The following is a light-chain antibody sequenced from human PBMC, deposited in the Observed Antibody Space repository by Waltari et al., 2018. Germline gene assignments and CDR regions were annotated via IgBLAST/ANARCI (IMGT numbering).Light chain of an antibody. CDR3: QTWDTDIHVV. CDR1: RRHSNSA. V-gene: IGLV4-69*01. CDR2: LNSDGSH. J-gene: IGLJ2*01. Sequence: QLVLTHSPSASASLGASVKLTCTLTRRHSNSAIACHQQQPKKGPRYLMKLNSDGSHTKGDGIPDRFSGSSSGAERILTISSLQSEDEGDYYCQTWDTDIHVVFGGGTSLTVL.